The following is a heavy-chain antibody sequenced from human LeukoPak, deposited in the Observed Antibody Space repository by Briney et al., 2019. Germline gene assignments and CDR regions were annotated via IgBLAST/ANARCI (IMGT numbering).Heavy chain of an antibody. D-gene: IGHD6-19*01. V-gene: IGHV3-7*05. CDR1: GFTFSNYW. CDR3: ARQLSGWYDADPY. CDR2: IKEDGSRN. Sequence: GGSLRLSCAASGFTFSNYWMSWVRQAPGKGLEWVANIKEDGSRNHYVDSVKGRFTISRDNAKGSLYLQMNSLRAKDTAVYYCARQLSGWYDADPYWGQGTLVTVSS. J-gene: IGHJ4*02.